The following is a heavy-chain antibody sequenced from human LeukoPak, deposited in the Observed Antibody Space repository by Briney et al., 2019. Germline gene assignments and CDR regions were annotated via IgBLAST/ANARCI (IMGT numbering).Heavy chain of an antibody. CDR2: IYYSGST. Sequence: PSETLSLTCTVSGGSISSSSYYWGWIRQPPGKGLEWIGSIYYSGSTYYNPSLKSRVTISVDTSKNQFSLKLSSVTAADTAAYYCARQHRPSGWYSSSSLDYWGQGTLVTVSS. D-gene: IGHD6-6*01. V-gene: IGHV4-39*01. J-gene: IGHJ4*02. CDR1: GGSISSSSYY. CDR3: ARQHRPSGWYSSSSLDY.